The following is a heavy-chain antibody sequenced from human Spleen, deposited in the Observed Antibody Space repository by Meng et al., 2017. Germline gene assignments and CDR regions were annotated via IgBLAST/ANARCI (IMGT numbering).Heavy chain of an antibody. V-gene: IGHV3-74*03. J-gene: IGHJ4*02. CDR3: ARDADWVIFDH. D-gene: IGHD3-9*01. CDR2: INTDASST. CDR1: GFTLSSYA. Sequence: GESLKISCAASGFTLSSYAMSWVRQAPGEGLVWVSRINTDASSTTYADSVKGRFTISRDDAKNTVYLQMNSLRAEDTAVYYCARDADWVIFDHWGQGALVTVSS.